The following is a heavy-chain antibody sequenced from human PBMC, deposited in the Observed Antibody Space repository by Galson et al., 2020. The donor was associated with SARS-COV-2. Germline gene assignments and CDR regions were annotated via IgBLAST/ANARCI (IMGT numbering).Heavy chain of an antibody. J-gene: IGHJ2*01. Sequence: SETLSLTCAVSGYSINSDFYWAWIRQPPGKGLEWIGSIHHSGTTYQNPSLKSRVAISLDTSKNQFSLNLSSVTAADTAVYYCARPSSSGHYSIWYFDLWGRGTLVTVSA. CDR1: GYSINSDFY. D-gene: IGHD3-22*01. V-gene: IGHV4-38-2*01. CDR2: IHHSGTT. CDR3: ARPSSSGHYSIWYFDL.